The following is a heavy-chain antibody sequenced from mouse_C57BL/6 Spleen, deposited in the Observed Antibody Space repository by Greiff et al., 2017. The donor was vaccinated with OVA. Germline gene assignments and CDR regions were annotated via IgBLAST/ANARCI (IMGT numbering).Heavy chain of an antibody. J-gene: IGHJ2*01. CDR1: GYTFTDYN. CDR2: INPNNGGT. Sequence: EVQGVESGPELVKPGASVKMSCKASGYTFTDYNMHWVKQSHGKSLEWIGYINPNNGGTSYNQKFKGKATLTVNKSSSTAYMELRSLTSEDSAVYYCARWVDYYGSSPWGQGTTLTVSS. CDR3: ARWVDYYGSSP. V-gene: IGHV1-22*01. D-gene: IGHD1-1*01.